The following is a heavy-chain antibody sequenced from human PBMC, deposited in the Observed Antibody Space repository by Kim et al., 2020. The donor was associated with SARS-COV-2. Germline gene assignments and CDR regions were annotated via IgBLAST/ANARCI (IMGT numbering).Heavy chain of an antibody. CDR3: ARIFRITMVRGARAHYGMDV. V-gene: IGHV5-10-1*01. J-gene: IGHJ6*02. CDR1: GYSFTSYW. D-gene: IGHD3-10*01. Sequence: GESLKISCKGSGYSFTSYWISWVRQMPGKGLEWMGRIDPSDSYTNYSPSFQGHVTISADKSISTAYLQWSSLKASDTAMYYCARIFRITMVRGARAHYGMDVWGQGTTVTVSS. CDR2: IDPSDSYT.